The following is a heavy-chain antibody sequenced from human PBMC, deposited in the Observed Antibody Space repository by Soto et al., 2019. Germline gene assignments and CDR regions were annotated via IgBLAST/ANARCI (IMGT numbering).Heavy chain of an antibody. CDR3: VRGGGEMANPPPYLY. V-gene: IGHV1-69*06. CDR2: VIPMFLKP. D-gene: IGHD3-16*01. Sequence: SVKVSCKASGGTFDSYAISWVRQAPGQGLEWMGGVIPMFLKPNYTQKFQGRVTITADKSTNTVYMEMNSLMSEDTAVYYCVRGGGEMANPPPYLYWGQGTQVTVSS. CDR1: GGTFDSYA. J-gene: IGHJ4*02.